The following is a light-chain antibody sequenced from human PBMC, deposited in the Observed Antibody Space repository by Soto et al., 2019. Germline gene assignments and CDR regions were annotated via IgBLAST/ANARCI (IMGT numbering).Light chain of an antibody. V-gene: IGKV3-20*01. Sequence: EIVLTQSPATLSVSPGERATLSCRASQSVSSNLAWYQQKPGQAPRLFIFGASIRDTGIPDRFSGSGSGTDFTLTISRLESEDFAVYYCQQYGSSPGTFGQGTTVDIK. CDR3: QQYGSSPGT. CDR2: GAS. CDR1: QSVSSN. J-gene: IGKJ1*01.